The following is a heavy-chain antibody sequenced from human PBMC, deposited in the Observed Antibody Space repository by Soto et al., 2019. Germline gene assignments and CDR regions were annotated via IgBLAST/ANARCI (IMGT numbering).Heavy chain of an antibody. D-gene: IGHD5-12*01. V-gene: IGHV3-21*01. CDR2: ISSSSYI. Sequence: LRLSCAASGFTFSSYSMNWVRQAPGKGLEWVSSISSSSYIYYADSVKGRFTISRDNAKNSLYLQMNSLRAEDTAVYYCARDEGDGYNTPFQHWGQGTLVTVS. CDR3: ARDEGDGYNTPFQH. CDR1: GFTFSSYS. J-gene: IGHJ1*01.